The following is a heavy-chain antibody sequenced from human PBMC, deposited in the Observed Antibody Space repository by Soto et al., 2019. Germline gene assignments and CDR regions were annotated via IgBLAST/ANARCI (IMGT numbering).Heavy chain of an antibody. V-gene: IGHV4-39*07. CDR1: GDSISSRNYY. J-gene: IGHJ2*01. CDR2: ISYSGST. Sequence: SETLSLTCTVSGDSISSRNYYWGWLRQPPGKGLEWIGIISYSGSTYYNPSLKSRVTISLDKSKNQFSLKLSSVTAADTAVYYCARLKSPTTVKTNCYFDLWGRGTLVTVS. D-gene: IGHD4-17*01. CDR3: ARLKSPTTVKTNCYFDL.